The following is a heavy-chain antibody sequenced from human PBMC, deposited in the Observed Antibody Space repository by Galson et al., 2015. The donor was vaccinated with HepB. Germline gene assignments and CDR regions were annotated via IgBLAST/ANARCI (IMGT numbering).Heavy chain of an antibody. CDR2: ISYDGSNK. Sequence: SLRLSCAASGFTFSSYGMHWVRQAPGKGLEWVAVISYDGSNKYYAGSVKGRFTISRDNSKNTLYLQMNSLRAEDTAVYYCARDKQWLSYYYYGIDVWGQGTTVTVSS. CDR1: GFTFSSYG. CDR3: ARDKQWLSYYYYGIDV. V-gene: IGHV3-30*03. D-gene: IGHD6-19*01. J-gene: IGHJ6*02.